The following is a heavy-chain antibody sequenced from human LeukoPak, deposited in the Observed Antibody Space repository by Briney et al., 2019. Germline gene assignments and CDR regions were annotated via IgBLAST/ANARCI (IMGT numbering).Heavy chain of an antibody. D-gene: IGHD2-15*01. J-gene: IGHJ5*02. Sequence: SETLSLTCAVSGGSISSSNRWSWVRQPPGKGLEWIGQIYHSGSTNYNPSLKSRVTISVDKSKNQFSLKLRSVTAADTAAYYCARPLSLGYCSGGSCYGRGAWFDRWGQGTLVTVSS. CDR3: ARPLSLGYCSGGSCYGRGAWFDR. V-gene: IGHV4-4*02. CDR1: GGSISSSNR. CDR2: IYHSGST.